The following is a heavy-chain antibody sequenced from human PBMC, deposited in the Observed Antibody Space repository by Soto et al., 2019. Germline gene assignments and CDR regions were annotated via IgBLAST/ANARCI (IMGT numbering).Heavy chain of an antibody. D-gene: IGHD3-10*01. CDR1: GFTFSSYS. V-gene: IGHV3-48*02. Sequence: GGSLRLSCAASGFTFSSYSMNWVRQAPGKGLEWVSYISSSSSTIYYADSAKGRFTISRDNAKNSLYLQMNSLRDEDTAVYYCARDRYGYYYYGMGVWGQGATVTVSS. CDR2: ISSSSSTI. J-gene: IGHJ6*02. CDR3: ARDRYGYYYYGMGV.